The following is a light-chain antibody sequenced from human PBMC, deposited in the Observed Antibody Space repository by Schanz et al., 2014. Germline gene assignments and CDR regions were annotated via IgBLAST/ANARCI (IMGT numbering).Light chain of an antibody. CDR1: SSDVGGYNY. J-gene: IGLJ2*01. Sequence: QSALTQPPSASGSPGQSVTISCTGTSSDVGGYNYVSWYQQNPGKAPKLMIYEDTKRPSGVPDRFSGSKSGNTASLVISGLRPEDDADYFCSSYTSSNTLVVFGGGTKLTVL. CDR3: SSYTSSNTLVV. V-gene: IGLV2-8*01. CDR2: EDT.